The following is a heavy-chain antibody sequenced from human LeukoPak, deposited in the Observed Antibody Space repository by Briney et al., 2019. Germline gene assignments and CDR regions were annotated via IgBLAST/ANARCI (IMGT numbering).Heavy chain of an antibody. D-gene: IGHD1-1*01. CDR1: GYTFTVYY. J-gene: IGHJ4*02. CDR3: AREAGTTQDFDY. Sequence: GPSVKLSCNASGYTFTVYYMHWVRQPRAQGLEWMGWINPNSGGTNYAQKFPGRVTMTRDTSISTAYMELRRLRSDDTAVYYCAREAGTTQDFDYWGQGTLVTVSS. CDR2: INPNSGGT. V-gene: IGHV1-2*02.